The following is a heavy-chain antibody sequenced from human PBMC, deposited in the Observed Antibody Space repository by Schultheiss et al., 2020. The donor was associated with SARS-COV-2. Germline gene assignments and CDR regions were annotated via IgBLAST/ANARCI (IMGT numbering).Heavy chain of an antibody. CDR1: GGSFSGYY. CDR3: ARDLAAVACNYYYGMDV. CDR2: IYYSGST. J-gene: IGHJ6*02. D-gene: IGHD6-19*01. Sequence: SQTLSLTCAVYGGSFSGYYWGWIRQPPGKGLEWIGYIYYSGSTNYNPSLKSRVTMSVDTSKNQFSLKLSSVTAADTAVYYCARDLAAVACNYYYGMDVWGQGTTVTVSS. V-gene: IGHV4-59*12.